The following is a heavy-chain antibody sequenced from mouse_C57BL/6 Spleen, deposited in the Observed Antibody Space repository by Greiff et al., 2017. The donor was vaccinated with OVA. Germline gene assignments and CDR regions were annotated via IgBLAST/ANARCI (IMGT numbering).Heavy chain of an antibody. CDR2: INPNNGGT. Sequence: VQLQQSGPELVKPGASVKISCKASGYTFTDYYMNWVKQSHGKSLEWIGDINPNNGGTSYNQKFKGKATLTVDKSSSTAYMELRSLTSEDSAVYYGARSGVYYGNNGFAYWGQGTLVTVSA. J-gene: IGHJ3*01. V-gene: IGHV1-26*01. D-gene: IGHD2-1*01. CDR3: ARSGVYYGNNGFAY. CDR1: GYTFTDYY.